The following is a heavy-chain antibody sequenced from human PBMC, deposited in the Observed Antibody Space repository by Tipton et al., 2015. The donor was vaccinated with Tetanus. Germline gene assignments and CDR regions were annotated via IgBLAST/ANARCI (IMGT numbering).Heavy chain of an antibody. Sequence: SLRLSCTASGFTFKSYTLNWVRQAPGNGLEWVAAISGNRLTPYYADSVKGRFTVSRDNSKNTLFLQMNSLRADDTAIYYCAKEALGVLNLWGNGTTVIVSS. D-gene: IGHD1-14*01. CDR2: ISGNRLTP. V-gene: IGHV3-23*01. CDR3: AKEALGVLNL. J-gene: IGHJ6*04. CDR1: GFTFKSYT.